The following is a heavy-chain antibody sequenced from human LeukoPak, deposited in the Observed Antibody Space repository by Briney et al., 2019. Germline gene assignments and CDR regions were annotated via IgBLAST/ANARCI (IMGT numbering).Heavy chain of an antibody. J-gene: IGHJ4*02. V-gene: IGHV1-69*01. CDR2: IIPIFVTA. CDR1: GGTFSSYA. D-gene: IGHD3-16*02. CDR3: ARGVNYDYVWGSYRGIYYFDY. Sequence: GASVKVSCKASGGTFSSYAISWVRQAPGQGLEWMGGIIPIFVTANYAQKFQGRVTITADESTRTAYMELSSLRSEDTAVYYCARGVNYDYVWGSYRGIYYFDYWGQGTLVTVSS.